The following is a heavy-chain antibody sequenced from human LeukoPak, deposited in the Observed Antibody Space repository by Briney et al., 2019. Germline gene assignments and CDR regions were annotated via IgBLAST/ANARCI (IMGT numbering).Heavy chain of an antibody. D-gene: IGHD3-10*01. CDR3: ATDPITMVRGVIIP. V-gene: IGHV3-23*01. CDR1: GFTFSIYV. Sequence: PGGSPRLSCAASGFTFSIYVMSWVRQAPGKGLEWVSTISGGTSGTHYADSVRGRFTISRDNSKNTLYLQLNSLRAEDTAVYYCATDPITMVRGVIIPWGQGTLVTVSS. CDR2: ISGGTSGT. J-gene: IGHJ5*02.